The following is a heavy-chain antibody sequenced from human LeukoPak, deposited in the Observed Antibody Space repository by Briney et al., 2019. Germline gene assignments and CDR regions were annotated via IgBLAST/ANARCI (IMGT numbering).Heavy chain of an antibody. J-gene: IGHJ5*02. CDR1: GFTVSSNY. D-gene: IGHD2-2*03. CDR3: ARDGYCSSTSCYRGLPWFDP. Sequence: GGSLRLSCAASGFTVSSNYMSWVRQAPGKGLEWVSDLFSGGSTYYADSVKGRFTISRDNSKNTLYLQMNSLRAEDTAVYYCARDGYCSSTSCYRGLPWFDPWGQGTLVTVSS. CDR2: LFSGGST. V-gene: IGHV3-66*01.